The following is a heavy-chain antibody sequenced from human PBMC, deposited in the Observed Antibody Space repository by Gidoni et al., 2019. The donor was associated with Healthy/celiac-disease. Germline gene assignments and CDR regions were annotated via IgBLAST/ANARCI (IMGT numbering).Heavy chain of an antibody. CDR3: AKDGEWLLPTRD. J-gene: IGHJ4*02. Sequence: QVHLVESGGGVFQPVRSLRLSCPASGFTFSSYGMPRVRQAPGKGLEWVAVISYDGSNKYYADSVKGRFTISRDNSKNTLYLQMNSLRAEDTAVYYCAKDGEWLLPTRDWGQGTLVTVSS. CDR1: GFTFSSYG. CDR2: ISYDGSNK. D-gene: IGHD3-22*01. V-gene: IGHV3-30*18.